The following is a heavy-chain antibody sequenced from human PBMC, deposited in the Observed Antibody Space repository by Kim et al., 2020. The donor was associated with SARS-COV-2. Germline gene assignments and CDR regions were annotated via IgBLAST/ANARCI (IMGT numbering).Heavy chain of an antibody. V-gene: IGHV1-69*01. CDR3: ARDIAAAFDY. CDR2: TA. D-gene: IGHD6-6*01. J-gene: IGHJ4*02. Sequence: TANYAQKFQGRVTITADESTSTAYMELSSLRSEDTAVYYCARDIAAAFDYWGQGTLVTVSS.